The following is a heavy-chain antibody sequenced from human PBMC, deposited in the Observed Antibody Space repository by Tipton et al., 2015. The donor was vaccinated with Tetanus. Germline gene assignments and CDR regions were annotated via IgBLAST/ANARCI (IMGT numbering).Heavy chain of an antibody. D-gene: IGHD3-3*01. J-gene: IGHJ3*02. CDR1: GYTFTGNY. CDR2: INPDSGGT. CDR3: ASWSQVESFDI. Sequence: QSGPEVRKPGASVKVSCKAAGYTFTGNYLQWVRQAPGQGLEWMGWINPDSGGTNSAQKFQGRVTMTRDRSTSTVYMELSSLRSEDTAVYYCASWSQVESFDIWGQGTMVTVSS. V-gene: IGHV1-2*02.